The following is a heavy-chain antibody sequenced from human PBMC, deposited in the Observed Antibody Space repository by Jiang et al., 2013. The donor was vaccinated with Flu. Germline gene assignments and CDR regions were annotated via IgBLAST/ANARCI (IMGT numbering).Heavy chain of an antibody. CDR3: AKRHKRRGGGYYQGDAFDI. D-gene: IGHD3-22*01. J-gene: IGHJ3*02. Sequence: GAEVKKPGSSVKVSCKASGGTFTNYAFSWVRQAPGQGLEWMGGIIPIFATANYTQKFQGRITITADKSTSTAYMELSSLRSEDTAVYYCAKRHKRRGGGYYQGDAFDIWGQRDNGQPSLQ. V-gene: IGHV1-69*06. CDR1: GGTFTNYA. CDR2: IIPIFATA.